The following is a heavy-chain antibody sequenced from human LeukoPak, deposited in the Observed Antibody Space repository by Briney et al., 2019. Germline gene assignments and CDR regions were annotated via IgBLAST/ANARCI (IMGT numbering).Heavy chain of an antibody. CDR3: ARERDYCGGDCYSEYFQH. Sequence: ASVKVSCKASGYTFTGYYMHWVRQAPGQGLEWMGWSNPNSGGTNYAQKFQGRVTMTRDTSISTAYMELSRLRSDDTAVYYCARERDYCGGDCYSEYFQHWGQGTLVTVSS. V-gene: IGHV1-2*02. J-gene: IGHJ1*01. D-gene: IGHD2-21*01. CDR1: GYTFTGYY. CDR2: SNPNSGGT.